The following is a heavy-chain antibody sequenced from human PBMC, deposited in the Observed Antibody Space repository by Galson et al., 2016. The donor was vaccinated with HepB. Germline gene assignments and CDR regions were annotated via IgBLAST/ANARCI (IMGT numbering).Heavy chain of an antibody. J-gene: IGHJ6*02. Sequence: ETLSLTCSVSGVAVRTNYWSWVRHLPGKGLEWLGYISYSGTADYNPSLKSRVSISMDKSKNQVSLKLNSTTAADTAVYYCARNDVLKVFHGMDVWGQGTTVTVSS. CDR3: ARNDVLKVFHGMDV. V-gene: IGHV4-59*02. D-gene: IGHD6-6*01. CDR2: ISYSGTA. CDR1: GVAVRTNY.